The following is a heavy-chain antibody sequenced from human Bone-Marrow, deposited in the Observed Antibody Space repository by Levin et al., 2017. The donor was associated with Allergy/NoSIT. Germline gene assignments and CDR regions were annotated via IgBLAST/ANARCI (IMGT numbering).Heavy chain of an antibody. J-gene: IGHJ4*02. CDR2: IDTSGGST. CDR3: AKAGGFDAGSYVNCDY. D-gene: IGHD1-26*01. V-gene: IGHV3-23*01. Sequence: PGESLKISCAASGFIFNNFAMNWVRQAPGKGLEWVSGIDTSGGSTYYADSVKGRFAISRDRFKNTLYLEMNTLRAEDTAMYCCAKAGGFDAGSYVNCDYWGQGTLVTVSS. CDR1: GFIFNNFA.